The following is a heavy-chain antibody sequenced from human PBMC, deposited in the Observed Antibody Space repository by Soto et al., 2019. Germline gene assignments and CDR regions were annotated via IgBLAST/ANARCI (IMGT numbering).Heavy chain of an antibody. Sequence: QIQLVQSGAEVKKPGASVKVSCKASGYTFSSYHITWVRQAPGQGLEWMGWISAYNGNTNYAQNLQGRVTMTTDPSTSTAYMGLRSLRSDDTAVYYCASDLPPVDYWGQGTLVTVSS. CDR3: ASDLPPVDY. CDR1: GYTFSSYH. V-gene: IGHV1-18*01. J-gene: IGHJ4*02. CDR2: ISAYNGNT.